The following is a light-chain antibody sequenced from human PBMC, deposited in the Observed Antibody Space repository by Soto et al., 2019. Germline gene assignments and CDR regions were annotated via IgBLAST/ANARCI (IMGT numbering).Light chain of an antibody. CDR2: NAS. CDR1: QSISSW. J-gene: IGKJ5*01. Sequence: DIQMTQSPSTLSASVGDRVTITCRASQSISSWLPWYQQKPGKPPKLLIYNASSLESGVPSRFSGSGYGTAFTLNISSLQPDDIATYYCQQYNSYSITFGQRTRLEIK. V-gene: IGKV1-5*03. CDR3: QQYNSYSIT.